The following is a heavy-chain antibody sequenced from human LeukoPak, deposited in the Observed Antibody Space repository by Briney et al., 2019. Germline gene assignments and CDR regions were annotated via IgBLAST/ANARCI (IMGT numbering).Heavy chain of an antibody. Sequence: PSETLSLTCTVSGGSISSYYRSWIRQPPGKGLEWIGYIYYSGSTNYNPSLKSRVTISVDTSKNQFSLKLSSVTAADTAVYYCARFYYGSKDYYYGMDVWGQGTTVTVSS. CDR1: GGSISSYY. D-gene: IGHD3-10*01. CDR3: ARFYYGSKDYYYGMDV. J-gene: IGHJ6*02. CDR2: IYYSGST. V-gene: IGHV4-59*01.